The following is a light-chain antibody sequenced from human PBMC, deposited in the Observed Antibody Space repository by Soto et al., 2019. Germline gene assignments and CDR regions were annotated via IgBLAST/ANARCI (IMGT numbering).Light chain of an antibody. J-gene: IGLJ1*01. CDR2: EGS. CDR3: CSYAGSSTSYV. Sequence: LTQPASVSGSPGQSITIYCTGTSSDVGSYNLVSWYQQHPGKAPKLMIYEGSKRPSGVSNRFSGSKSGNTASLTISGLQAEDEADYYCCSYAGSSTSYVFGTGTKVTVL. V-gene: IGLV2-23*01. CDR1: SSDVGSYNL.